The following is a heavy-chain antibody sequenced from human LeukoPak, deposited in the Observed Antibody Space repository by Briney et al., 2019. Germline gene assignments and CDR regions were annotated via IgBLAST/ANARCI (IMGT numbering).Heavy chain of an antibody. D-gene: IGHD2-15*01. CDR3: AKTGGVVVAATRPFDY. J-gene: IGHJ4*02. Sequence: GGSLRLSCAASGFTFSSYAMSWVRQAPGKGLEWVSAISGSGGSTYYADSVKGRFTISRDNSKNTLYLQMNSLRAEDTAVYYCAKTGGVVVAATRPFDYWGQGTLVTVSS. CDR2: ISGSGGST. CDR1: GFTFSSYA. V-gene: IGHV3-23*01.